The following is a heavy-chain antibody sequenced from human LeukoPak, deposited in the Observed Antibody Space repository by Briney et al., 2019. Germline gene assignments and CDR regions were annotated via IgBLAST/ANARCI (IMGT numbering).Heavy chain of an antibody. CDR2: ISYDGSNK. J-gene: IGHJ6*04. CDR3: AELGITMIGGV. Sequence: GGSLRLSCAASGFTFSSYGMHWVRQAPGKGLEWVAVISYDGSNKYYADSVKGRFTICRDNSKSTLYLQMNSLRAEDTAVYYCAELGITMIGGVWGKGTTVTISS. D-gene: IGHD3-10*02. CDR1: GFTFSSYG. V-gene: IGHV3-30*18.